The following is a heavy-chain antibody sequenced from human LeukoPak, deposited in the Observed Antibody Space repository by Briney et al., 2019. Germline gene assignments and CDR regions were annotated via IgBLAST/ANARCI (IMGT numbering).Heavy chain of an antibody. CDR3: ARKIGDYKFDY. D-gene: IGHD4-17*01. J-gene: IGHJ4*02. CDR1: GFTFSTYS. CDR2: IIGSSGYV. Sequence: GGSLRLSCAASGFTFSTYSMNWVRQAPGKGPEWVSSIIGSSGYVYYVDSVKGRFTTSRDNAKNSLYLHMNSLRADDTAVYYCARKIGDYKFDYWGQGVLVTVSS. V-gene: IGHV3-21*06.